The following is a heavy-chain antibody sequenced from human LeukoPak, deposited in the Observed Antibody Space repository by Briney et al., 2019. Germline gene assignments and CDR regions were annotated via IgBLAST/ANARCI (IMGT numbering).Heavy chain of an antibody. D-gene: IGHD3-10*01. CDR3: ARSSPWGFDP. CDR2: IYYSGST. CDR1: GGSISSSSYY. Sequence: SETLSLTCTVSGGSISSSSYYWGWIRQPPGKGLEWIGSIYYSGSTYYNPSLKSRVTISVDTSKNQFSLKLSSVTAADTAVYYSARSSPWGFDPWGQGTLVTVSS. J-gene: IGHJ5*02. V-gene: IGHV4-39*01.